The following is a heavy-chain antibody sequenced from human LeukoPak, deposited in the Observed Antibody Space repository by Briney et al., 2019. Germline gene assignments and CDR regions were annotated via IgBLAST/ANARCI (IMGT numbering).Heavy chain of an antibody. Sequence: GGSLRLSCAASGFTFSSYTMSWVRQAPGKGLEWVSGVSGSGGNIHYTDSVKGRFTISRDNSKNTLYLQMNSLRAEDTAVYYCAASLPNIVVVPATKGPFGYWGQGALVTVSS. V-gene: IGHV3-23*01. CDR2: VSGSGGNI. D-gene: IGHD2-2*01. CDR1: GFTFSSYT. J-gene: IGHJ4*02. CDR3: AASLPNIVVVPATKGPFGY.